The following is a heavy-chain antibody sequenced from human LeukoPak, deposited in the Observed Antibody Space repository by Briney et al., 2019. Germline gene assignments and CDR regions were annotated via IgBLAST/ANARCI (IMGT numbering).Heavy chain of an antibody. Sequence: GASVKVSCKASGYTFTSYAMHWVRQAPGQRLEWMGWINAGNGNTKYSQKFQGRVTITRDTSASTAYMELSSLRSEDTAVYYCARDPHLEVVTGLGDYWGQGTLVTVSS. CDR3: ARDPHLEVVTGLGDY. D-gene: IGHD2-21*02. J-gene: IGHJ4*02. CDR1: GYTFTSYA. V-gene: IGHV1-3*01. CDR2: INAGNGNT.